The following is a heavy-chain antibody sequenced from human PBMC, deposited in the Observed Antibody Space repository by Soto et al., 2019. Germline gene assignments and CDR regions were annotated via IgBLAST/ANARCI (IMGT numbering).Heavy chain of an antibody. J-gene: IGHJ1*01. CDR1: GYTFTSYY. Sequence: QVQLVQSGAEVKKPGASVKVSCKASGYTFTSYYMHWVRQAPGQGLEWMGIINPSGGSTSYAQKFQGRVTMTRDTSTSTVYMELSSLRSEDTAVYYCAHHYPDSSGYYHGGEYFQHWGQGTLVTVSS. V-gene: IGHV1-46*01. CDR2: INPSGGST. CDR3: AHHYPDSSGYYHGGEYFQH. D-gene: IGHD3-22*01.